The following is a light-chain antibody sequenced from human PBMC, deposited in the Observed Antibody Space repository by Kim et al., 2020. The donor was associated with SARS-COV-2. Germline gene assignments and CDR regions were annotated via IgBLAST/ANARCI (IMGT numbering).Light chain of an antibody. V-gene: IGKV1-39*01. Sequence: ASVGDRVTITCRASETMGTFLNWYQQTPGRAPRLLNYAASTLQSGVSSRFSGGGSGTDFTHTIDSLQPDDSATYYCQQTYKTFWTFGQGTKVDIK. CDR2: AAS. CDR1: ETMGTF. J-gene: IGKJ1*01. CDR3: QQTYKTFWT.